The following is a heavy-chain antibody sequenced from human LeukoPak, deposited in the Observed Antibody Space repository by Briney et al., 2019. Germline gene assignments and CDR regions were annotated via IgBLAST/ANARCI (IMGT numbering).Heavy chain of an antibody. D-gene: IGHD3-10*01. CDR2: IYYSGGT. J-gene: IGHJ5*02. CDR1: GGSISSGGYY. V-gene: IGHV4-31*03. Sequence: PSETLSLTCTVSGGSISSGGYYWSWIRQHPGKGLEWIGYIYYSGGTYYNPSLKSRVTISVDTSKNQFSLKLSSVTAADTAVYYCARDLYYGSGTENWFDPWGQGTLVTVSS. CDR3: ARDLYYGSGTENWFDP.